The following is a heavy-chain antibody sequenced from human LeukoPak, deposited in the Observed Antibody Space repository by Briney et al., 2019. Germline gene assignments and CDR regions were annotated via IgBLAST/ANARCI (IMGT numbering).Heavy chain of an antibody. CDR2: ISSSGSTI. Sequence: PGGSLRLSCAASGFTFSDYYMSWIRQAPGKGLEWVSYISSSGSTIYYADSVKGRFTISRDNAKNSLYLQMNSLRAEDTAVYNCARDDDTMVRGSYGMDVWGQGTTVTVSS. J-gene: IGHJ6*02. CDR3: ARDDDTMVRGSYGMDV. D-gene: IGHD3-10*01. V-gene: IGHV3-11*01. CDR1: GFTFSDYY.